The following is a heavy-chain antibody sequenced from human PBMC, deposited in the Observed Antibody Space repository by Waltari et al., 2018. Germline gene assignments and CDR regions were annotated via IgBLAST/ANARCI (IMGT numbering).Heavy chain of an antibody. CDR2: INHSGST. V-gene: IGHV4-34*01. CDR3: ARERSSGWYRRGLDY. D-gene: IGHD6-19*01. Sequence: QVQLQQWGAGLLKPSETLSLTCAVYGGSFSGYYWSWIRQPPGKGLGWIGEINHSGSTNYNPSLKSRVTISVDTSKNQFSLKLSSVTAADTAVYYCARERSSGWYRRGLDYWGQGTLVTVSS. J-gene: IGHJ4*02. CDR1: GGSFSGYY.